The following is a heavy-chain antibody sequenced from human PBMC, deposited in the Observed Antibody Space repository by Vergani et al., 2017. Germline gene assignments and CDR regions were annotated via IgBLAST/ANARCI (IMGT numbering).Heavy chain of an antibody. J-gene: IGHJ4*02. D-gene: IGHD6-19*01. V-gene: IGHV4-61*01. CDR2: IYYSVSP. Sequence: QVQLQESGPGLVKPSETLSLTCTVSGGSVSSGSYYWSWIRQPPGKGLEWIGDIYYSVSPNYNPSLKSRVIISVEKSKNQFSLKLSSVTAADPAVYYCARVAAVAGPDDYWGQGTLVTVSS. CDR1: GGSVSSGSYY. CDR3: ARVAAVAGPDDY.